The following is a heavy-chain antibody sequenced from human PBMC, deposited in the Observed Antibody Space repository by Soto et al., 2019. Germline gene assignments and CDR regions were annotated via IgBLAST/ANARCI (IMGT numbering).Heavy chain of an antibody. Sequence: SGPTLVNPTQTLTLTCTFSGFSLSTSGVGVGWIRQPPGKALECLALIYWDDDKRYSPSLKSRLTITKDTSKNQVVLTMTNMDPVDTATYYCAHLTYYYDSSGYYSRAEYFQHWGQGTLGTVSS. D-gene: IGHD3-22*01. J-gene: IGHJ1*01. CDR3: AHLTYYYDSSGYYSRAEYFQH. CDR1: GFSLSTSGVG. CDR2: IYWDDDK. V-gene: IGHV2-5*02.